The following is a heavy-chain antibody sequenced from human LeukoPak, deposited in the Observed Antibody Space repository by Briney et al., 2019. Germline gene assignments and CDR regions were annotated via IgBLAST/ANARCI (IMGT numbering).Heavy chain of an antibody. Sequence: ASVKVSCKASGGTFSSYAISWVRQAPGQGLEWMGGIIPIFGTANYAQKFQDRVTITTDESTSTAYMELSSLRSEDTAVYYCARNIAAAGTVFGYWGQGTLVTVSS. CDR1: GGTFSSYA. D-gene: IGHD6-13*01. CDR3: ARNIAAAGTVFGY. V-gene: IGHV1-69*05. J-gene: IGHJ4*02. CDR2: IIPIFGTA.